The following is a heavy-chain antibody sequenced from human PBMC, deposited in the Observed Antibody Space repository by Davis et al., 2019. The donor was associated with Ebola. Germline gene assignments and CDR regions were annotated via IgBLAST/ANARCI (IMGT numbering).Heavy chain of an antibody. D-gene: IGHD4-17*01. CDR2: IYTGNGNT. J-gene: IGHJ4*02. Sequence: AASVKISCKASGYTFTYRYLHWVRQAPGQGFEWLGWIYTGNGNTKYSQKFEGRVIITRDTSANTVYMELSSLGFEDTAVYYCARESYGDYLSNYWGQGTLVIVSS. CDR1: GYTFTYRY. CDR3: ARESYGDYLSNY. V-gene: IGHV1-3*04.